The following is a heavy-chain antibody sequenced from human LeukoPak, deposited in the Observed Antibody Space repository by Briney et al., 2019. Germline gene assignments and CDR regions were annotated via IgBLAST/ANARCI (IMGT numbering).Heavy chain of an antibody. CDR2: ISDSSNYI. CDR1: GFTFSSYS. Sequence: GGSLRLSCTASGFTFSSYSMNWVRQALGKGLEWVSSISDSSNYIYYADSVKGRFTISRDNAKNSLYLQMNSLRAEDTAVYYCARDYLNSWYVVIDYWGQGTLVTVSS. CDR3: ARDYLNSWYVVIDY. J-gene: IGHJ4*02. V-gene: IGHV3-21*01. D-gene: IGHD6-13*01.